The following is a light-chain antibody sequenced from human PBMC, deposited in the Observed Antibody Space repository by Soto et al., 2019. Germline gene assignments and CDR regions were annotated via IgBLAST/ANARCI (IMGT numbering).Light chain of an antibody. CDR2: GAS. CDR3: QQYGSSPRT. V-gene: IGKV3-20*01. CDR1: QSVSSSS. Sequence: EILLTQFRGTLSLSPGERSTLWCRSSQSVSSSSLAWYQQKVGRAPRVLIYGASSRATGIPDRFSGSGSGTDFTLTITRLEPEDFAVYYCQQYGSSPRTFGQGTRLEIK. J-gene: IGKJ5*01.